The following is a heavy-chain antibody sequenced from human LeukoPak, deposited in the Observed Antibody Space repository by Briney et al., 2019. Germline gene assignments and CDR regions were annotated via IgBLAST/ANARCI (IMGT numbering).Heavy chain of an antibody. D-gene: IGHD6-13*01. V-gene: IGHV3-66*01. CDR1: GFTVSSNY. CDR2: IYSGGST. CDR3: AREVAAAGYYFDY. J-gene: IGHJ4*02. Sequence: GGSLRLSCLASGFTVSSNYMSWVRQAPGKGLEWVSVIYSGGSTYYADSVKGRFTISRDNSKNTLYLQMNSLRAEDTAVYYCAREVAAAGYYFDYWGQGTLVTVSS.